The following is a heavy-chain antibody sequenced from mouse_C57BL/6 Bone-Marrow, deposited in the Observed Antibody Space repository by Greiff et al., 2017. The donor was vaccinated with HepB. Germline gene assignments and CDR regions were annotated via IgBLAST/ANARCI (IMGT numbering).Heavy chain of an antibody. CDR1: GFTFNTYA. Sequence: DVQLQESGGGLVQPKGSLKLSCAASGFTFNTYAMHWVRQAPGKGLEWVARIRSKSSNYATYYADSVKDRFTISRDDSQSMLYLQMNNLKTEDTAMYYCVREDSITTVVYWYFDVWGTGTTVTVSS. D-gene: IGHD1-1*01. V-gene: IGHV10-3*01. CDR2: IRSKSSNYAT. J-gene: IGHJ1*03. CDR3: VREDSITTVVYWYFDV.